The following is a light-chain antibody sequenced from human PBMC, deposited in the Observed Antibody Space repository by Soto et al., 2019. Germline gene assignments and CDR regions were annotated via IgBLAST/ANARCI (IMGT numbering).Light chain of an antibody. CDR3: QSYDSSLSVSYV. J-gene: IGLJ1*01. CDR2: EVN. CDR1: SSDVGGYNY. V-gene: IGLV2-8*01. Sequence: SALTQPPSASGSPGQSVAISCTGTSSDVGGYNYVSWYQQHPGKAPKLMIYEVNKRPSGVPDRFSGSKSGTSASLAITGLQAEDEADYYCQSYDSSLSVSYVFGTGTKVTVL.